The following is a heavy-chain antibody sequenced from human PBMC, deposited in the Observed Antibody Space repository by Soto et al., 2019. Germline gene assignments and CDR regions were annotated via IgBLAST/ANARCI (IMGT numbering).Heavy chain of an antibody. Sequence: QVQLVQSGAEVKKPGSSVKVSCKASGGSFSSYAISWVRQAPGQGLEWMGGIIPIFGTPIYAQKFQDRVTITADESTSTAYLELSSLTFEDTAVYYCARGDYVLYWGQGTLVTVSS. CDR3: ARGDYVLY. CDR2: IIPIFGTP. J-gene: IGHJ4*02. CDR1: GGSFSSYA. V-gene: IGHV1-69*01. D-gene: IGHD3-16*01.